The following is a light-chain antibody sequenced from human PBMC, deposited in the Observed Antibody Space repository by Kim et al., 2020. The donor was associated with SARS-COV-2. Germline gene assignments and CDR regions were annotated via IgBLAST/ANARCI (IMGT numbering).Light chain of an antibody. CDR1: SSDIGKYNY. Sequence: QSALTQPASVSGSPGQSITISCTGTSSDIGKYNYVSWYKQSPAKAPKLIIYDVTKWPSGVSNRFSGSKSGNTASLTISGLQAEDEADYYCSSYTSRATWVFGGGTQLTVL. CDR3: SSYTSRATWV. V-gene: IGLV2-14*01. J-gene: IGLJ3*02. CDR2: DVT.